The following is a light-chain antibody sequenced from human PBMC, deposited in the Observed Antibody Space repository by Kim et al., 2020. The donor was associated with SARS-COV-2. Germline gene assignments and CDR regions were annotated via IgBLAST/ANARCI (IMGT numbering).Light chain of an antibody. Sequence: QSVLTQPPSASGTPGQRVTISCSGSSSNIGSNYVYWYQQLPGTAPKLLIYRNNQRPSGVPDRFSGSKSGTSASLAISGLRSEDEADYYCAAWDDSLSAVGTGTKVTVL. CDR2: RNN. V-gene: IGLV1-47*01. CDR1: SSNIGSNY. CDR3: AAWDDSLSA. J-gene: IGLJ1*01.